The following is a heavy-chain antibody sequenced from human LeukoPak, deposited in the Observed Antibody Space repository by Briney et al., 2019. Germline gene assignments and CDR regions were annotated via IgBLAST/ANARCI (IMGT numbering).Heavy chain of an antibody. V-gene: IGHV3-53*01. CDR3: ARGLAQAGILGVFDY. Sequence: PGGSLRLSCAASDFTVSSKHMNWVRQAPGKGLEGVSLIHRGVSTYYGDSVKGRFTISRDNSRNTVDLQMNSLRAEDTAVYYCARGLAQAGILGVFDYWGQGTLVTVSS. CDR1: DFTVSSKH. J-gene: IGHJ4*02. CDR2: IHRGVST. D-gene: IGHD6-13*01.